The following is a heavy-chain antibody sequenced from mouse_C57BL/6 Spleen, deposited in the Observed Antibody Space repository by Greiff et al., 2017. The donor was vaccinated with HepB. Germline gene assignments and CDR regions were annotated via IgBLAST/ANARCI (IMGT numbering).Heavy chain of an antibody. J-gene: IGHJ4*01. V-gene: IGHV14-4*01. CDR3: TPYDGYVYAMDY. D-gene: IGHD2-3*01. CDR1: GFNIKDDY. CDR2: IDPENGDT. Sequence: EVKLMESGAELVRPGASVKLSCTASGFNIKDDYMHWVKQRPEQGLEWIGWIDPENGDTEYASKFQGKATITADTSSNTAYLQLSSLTSEDTAVYYCTPYDGYVYAMDYWGQGTSVTVSS.